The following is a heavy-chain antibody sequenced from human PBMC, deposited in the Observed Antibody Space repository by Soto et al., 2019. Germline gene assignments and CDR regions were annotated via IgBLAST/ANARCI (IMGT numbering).Heavy chain of an antibody. J-gene: IGHJ6*02. Sequence: PSETLSLTCAAYGGSFTAYYWSWIRQPPGKGLEWIGEINPSGSNNYNPALKSRVTISVDTSKNLFCLKMSSVTAADTAVYYCARATRQYCSSTSCYTGRYYYYYGMDVWGQGTTVTVSS. V-gene: IGHV4-34*01. CDR1: GGSFTAYY. D-gene: IGHD2-2*02. CDR2: INPSGSN. CDR3: ARATRQYCSSTSCYTGRYYYYYGMDV.